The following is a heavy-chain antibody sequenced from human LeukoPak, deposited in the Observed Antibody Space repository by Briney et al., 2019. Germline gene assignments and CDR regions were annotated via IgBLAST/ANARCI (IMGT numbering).Heavy chain of an antibody. CDR3: ARAMRSGYSK. D-gene: IGHD3-22*01. CDR1: GFTFDDYA. J-gene: IGHJ4*02. CDR2: ISWDGGST. V-gene: IGHV3-43D*03. Sequence: GGSLRLSCAASGFTFDDYAMHWVRQAPGKGLEWVSLISWDGGSTIYYADSVKGRFTISRDNAKNSLYLQMNSLRAEDTAVYYCARAMRSGYSKWGQGTLITVSS.